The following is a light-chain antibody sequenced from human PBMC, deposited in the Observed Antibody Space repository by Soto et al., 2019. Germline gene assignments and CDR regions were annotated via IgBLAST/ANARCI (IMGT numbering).Light chain of an antibody. CDR1: SSNIGAGYD. CDR2: GNS. Sequence: QAVGTQPPSVSGAPGQRVTISCTGSSSNIGAGYDVHWYQQLPGTAPKLLIYGNSNRPSGVPDRFSGSKSGTSASLAITGLQAEDEADYYCQSYDSSLHVVFGGGTKLTVL. V-gene: IGLV1-40*01. CDR3: QSYDSSLHVV. J-gene: IGLJ2*01.